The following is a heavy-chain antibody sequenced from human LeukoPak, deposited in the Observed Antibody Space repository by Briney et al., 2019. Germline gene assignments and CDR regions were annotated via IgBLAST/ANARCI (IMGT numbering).Heavy chain of an antibody. CDR2: ITNSGGST. CDR1: GFTFSSDG. J-gene: IGHJ4*02. D-gene: IGHD3-10*01. V-gene: IGHV3-23*01. Sequence: GGSLRLSCAASGFTFSSDGLSWVRQAPGKGLEWVSSITNSGGSTSYADSVKGRFSISRDNAKNSLYLQMNSLRAEDTALYYCAKARMVRGVFDYWGQGTLVTVSS. CDR3: AKARMVRGVFDY.